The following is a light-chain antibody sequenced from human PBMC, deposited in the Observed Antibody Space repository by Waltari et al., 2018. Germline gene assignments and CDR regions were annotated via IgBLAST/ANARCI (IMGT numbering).Light chain of an antibody. Sequence: DIQMTQSPSTLSASVGDRVTITCRASRSISGWLAWYQQKPGKAPNLLIYKASSLESGVPSRFNGSGSGTDFTLTISSLQPDDFATYYCHQYNSYSYTFGQGTKLESK. CDR1: RSISGW. CDR3: HQYNSYSYT. J-gene: IGKJ2*01. CDR2: KAS. V-gene: IGKV1-5*03.